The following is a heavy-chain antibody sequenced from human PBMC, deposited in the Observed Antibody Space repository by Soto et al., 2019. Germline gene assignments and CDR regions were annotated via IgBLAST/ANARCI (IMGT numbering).Heavy chain of an antibody. J-gene: IGHJ3*02. CDR3: TTYYGDYRESAFEI. V-gene: IGHV3-15*01. CDR2: IKSKTDGGTT. CDR1: GFTFSNAW. D-gene: IGHD4-17*01. Sequence: EVQLVESGGGLVKPGGSLRLSCAASGFTFSNAWMSWVRQAPGKGLEWVGRIKSKTDGGTTDYAAPVKGRFTISRDDSKNTLYLQMNSLKTEDTAVYYCTTYYGDYRESAFEIWGQGTMVTVSS.